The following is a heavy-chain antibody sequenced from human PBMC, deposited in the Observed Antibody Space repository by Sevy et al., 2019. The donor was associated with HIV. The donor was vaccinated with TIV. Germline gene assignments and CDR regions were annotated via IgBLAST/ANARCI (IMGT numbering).Heavy chain of an antibody. CDR2: INPSGGST. CDR1: GYTFTSYY. V-gene: IGHV1-46*01. CDR3: ACGRMDCRGGSCYGWFDP. D-gene: IGHD2-15*01. J-gene: IGHJ5*02. Sequence: ASVKVSCKASGYTFTSYYMHWVRQAPGQGLEWMGIINPSGGSTSYAQKFQGRVTMTRDTSTSTVYMELSSLRSEDTAVYYCACGRMDCRGGSCYGWFDPWGQGTLVTVSS.